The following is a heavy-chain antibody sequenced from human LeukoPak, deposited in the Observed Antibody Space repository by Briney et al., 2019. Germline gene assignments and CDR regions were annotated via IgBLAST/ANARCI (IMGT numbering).Heavy chain of an antibody. Sequence: SETLSLTCTVSGGSISSYYWSWIRQPPGKGLEWIGYIYYSGSTNYNPSLKSRVTISVDTSKNQFSLKLSSVTAADTAVYYCARVANYYDSSGYYSVYFQHWGQGTLVTVSS. CDR3: ARVANYYDSSGYYSVYFQH. CDR2: IYYSGST. D-gene: IGHD3-22*01. V-gene: IGHV4-59*01. CDR1: GGSISSYY. J-gene: IGHJ1*01.